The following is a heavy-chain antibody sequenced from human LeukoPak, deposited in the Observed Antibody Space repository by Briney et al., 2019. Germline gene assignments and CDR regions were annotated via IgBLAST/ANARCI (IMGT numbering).Heavy chain of an antibody. V-gene: IGHV4-38-2*02. Sequence: SETLSLTCTVSGYSITSGYYWGWIRQPPGKGLEWIGNIYHSGSTYYNPSLKSRVTISVDTSKNQFSLRLNSVTATDTAVYYCAREWAYWGQGTLVTVSS. CDR2: IYHSGST. J-gene: IGHJ4*02. CDR1: GYSITSGYY. CDR3: AREWAY.